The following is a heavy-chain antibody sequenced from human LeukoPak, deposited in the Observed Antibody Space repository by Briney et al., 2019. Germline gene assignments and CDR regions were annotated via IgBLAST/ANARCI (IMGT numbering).Heavy chain of an antibody. Sequence: GGSLRLSCKGSGYSFTSYWVGWVRQMPGEGLEWMGIIYPGDCDTRYSPSFQGPDTISANKSISTAYLQWSSLKASDTAMYYCARRGYCSGGSCYIFDYWGQGTLVTVSS. CDR1: GYSFTSYW. J-gene: IGHJ4*02. CDR2: IYPGDCDT. V-gene: IGHV5-51*06. D-gene: IGHD2-15*01. CDR3: ARRGYCSGGSCYIFDY.